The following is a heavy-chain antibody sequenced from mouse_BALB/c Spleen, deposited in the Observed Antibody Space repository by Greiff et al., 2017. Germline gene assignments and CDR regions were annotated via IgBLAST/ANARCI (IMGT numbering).Heavy chain of an antibody. CDR1: GFTFSSYG. D-gene: IGHD1-1*01. CDR3: ARQGRYYFDY. V-gene: IGHV5-6*01. CDR2: ISSGGSYT. J-gene: IGHJ2*01. Sequence: EVQRVESGGDLVKPGGSLKLSCAASGFTFSSYGMSWVRQTPDKRLEWVATISSGGSYTYYPDSVKGRFTISRDNAKNTLNLQMSSLKSEDTAMYYCARQGRYYFDYWGQGTTLTVSS.